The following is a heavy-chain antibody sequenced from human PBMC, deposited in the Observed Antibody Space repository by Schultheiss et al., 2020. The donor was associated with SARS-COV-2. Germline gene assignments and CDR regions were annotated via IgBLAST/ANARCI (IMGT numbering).Heavy chain of an antibody. D-gene: IGHD5-24*01. Sequence: GGSLRLSCAASGFTFSSHVMHWVRQAPGKGLEWVAVIWYDGNSKYYADSVKGRFTISRDNSKNTLYLQMNSLRAEDTAVYYCARDTSQGGWLQFLYNFDYWGQGTLVTVSS. CDR3: ARDTSQGGWLQFLYNFDY. CDR1: GFTFSSHV. V-gene: IGHV3-33*01. CDR2: IWYDGNSK. J-gene: IGHJ4*02.